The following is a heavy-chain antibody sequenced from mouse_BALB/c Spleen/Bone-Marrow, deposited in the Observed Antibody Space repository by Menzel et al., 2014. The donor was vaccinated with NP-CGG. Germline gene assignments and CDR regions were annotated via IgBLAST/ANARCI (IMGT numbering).Heavy chain of an antibody. D-gene: IGHD1-2*01. CDR2: INPSNGVT. CDR3: TRSGFYGYGTYFDV. J-gene: IGHJ1*01. Sequence: VHLVESGAELVKPGASVKLSCKVSGYTFTNYYVYWVKQRPGQGLEWIGEINPSNGVTNFNEKFMIKATLTVDSSSSTAYMHLSSLTSEDSAVYYCTRSGFYGYGTYFDVWGAGTMVTVSS. CDR1: GYTFTNYY. V-gene: IGHV1S81*02.